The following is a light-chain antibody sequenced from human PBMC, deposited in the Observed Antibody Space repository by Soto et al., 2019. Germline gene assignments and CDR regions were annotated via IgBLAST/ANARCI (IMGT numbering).Light chain of an antibody. Sequence: DIVLTQSPGTLSLSPGERATLSCRASQSVSSNLAWYQQKPGQAPRLLIYGASSRATGIPDRFSGSGSGTDFTLTIRRLGPEDSAVYYGQQYGSSPFTFGPGTKVDI. CDR2: GAS. J-gene: IGKJ3*01. V-gene: IGKV3-20*01. CDR1: QSVSSN. CDR3: QQYGSSPFT.